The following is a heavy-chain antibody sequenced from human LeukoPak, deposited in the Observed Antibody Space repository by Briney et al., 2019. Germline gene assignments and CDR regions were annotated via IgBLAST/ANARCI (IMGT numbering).Heavy chain of an antibody. Sequence: SETLSLTCAVYGGSFSGYYWSWIRQPPGKGLEWIGEINHSGSTNYNPSLKSRVPISVDTSKNQFSLKLSSVTAADTAVYYCARTAVGKVVRGVFQHWGQGTLVTVSS. D-gene: IGHD3-10*01. V-gene: IGHV4-34*01. CDR3: ARTAVGKVVRGVFQH. J-gene: IGHJ1*01. CDR1: GGSFSGYY. CDR2: INHSGST.